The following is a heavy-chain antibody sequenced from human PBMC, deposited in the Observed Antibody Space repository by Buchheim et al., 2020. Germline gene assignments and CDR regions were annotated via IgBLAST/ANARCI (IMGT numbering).Heavy chain of an antibody. CDR1: GFSFSNYG. CDR2: ISTGSSYI. Sequence: EVQLVESGGGLVKPGGSLRLSCAASGFSFSNYGMSWVRQAPGKGLEWVSSISTGSSYIYYADSVEGRFIISRDSAESSLYLQMNSLRVEDTAVYYCARDVGGSMDVWGKGTT. CDR3: ARDVGGSMDV. J-gene: IGHJ6*03. V-gene: IGHV3-21*01. D-gene: IGHD4-23*01.